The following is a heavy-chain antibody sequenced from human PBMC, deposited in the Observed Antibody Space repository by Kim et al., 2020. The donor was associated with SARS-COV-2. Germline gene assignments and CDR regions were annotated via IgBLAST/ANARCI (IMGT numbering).Heavy chain of an antibody. Sequence: GGSLRLSCAASGFNFYGYALMWARQAPGNGLEWVSTISLAAGWTHYAASVEGRFTISRDGNSLYLQMNNLGAEDTARYFCVLWAEDHSDHWGAGTQVTVS. CDR2: ISLAAGWT. CDR3: VLWAEDHSDH. V-gene: IGHV3-23*01. D-gene: IGHD3-10*01. J-gene: IGHJ4*01. CDR1: GFNFYGYA.